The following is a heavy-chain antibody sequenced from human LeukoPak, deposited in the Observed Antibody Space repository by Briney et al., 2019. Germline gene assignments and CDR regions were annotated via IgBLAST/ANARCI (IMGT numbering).Heavy chain of an antibody. CDR2: INPISGVT. CDR3: AKAVGRAVVMTYYYYRDV. D-gene: IGHD1-26*01. J-gene: IGHJ6*03. CDR1: GYTFTGYY. V-gene: IGHV1-2*02. Sequence: ASVKVSCKASGYTFTGYYIHWVRQAPGQGLQWMGWINPISGVTNYAQKFQGRVTMTRDTSISTAYMELSRLRSDDTAVYYCAKAVGRAVVMTYYYYRDVWANGTKVTVSS.